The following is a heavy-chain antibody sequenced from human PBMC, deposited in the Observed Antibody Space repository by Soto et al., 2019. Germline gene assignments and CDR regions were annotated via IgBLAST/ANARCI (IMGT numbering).Heavy chain of an antibody. CDR1: GFVFDDYA. CDR3: AKDTDPGEVLDVSYFDH. V-gene: IGHV3-9*01. Sequence: EVQLVESGRGLVQPGRSLRLSCEASGFVFDDYAMHWVRQPPGKGLEWVSSISWNSGNIGYADSMKGRFTISRDNAKNSLYLQMNSLGTDDTALYYCAKDTDPGEVLDVSYFDHWGRGTLVTVSS. J-gene: IGHJ4*02. CDR2: ISWNSGNI. D-gene: IGHD3-10*01.